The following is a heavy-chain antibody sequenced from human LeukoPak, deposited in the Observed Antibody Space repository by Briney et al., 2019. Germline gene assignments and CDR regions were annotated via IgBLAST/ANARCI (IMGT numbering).Heavy chain of an antibody. V-gene: IGHV3-74*01. CDR1: GFSFSNYW. Sequence: QPGGSLRLSCVASGFSFSNYWMYWGRQAPGKGLVWVSRINSDGSYTDYADSAKGRFTISRDNAKDTLCLQMNSLRADDTAVYYCARADNWQSGGAWGQGTLVTVSS. CDR3: ARADNWQSGGA. J-gene: IGHJ5*02. D-gene: IGHD1-1*01. CDR2: INSDGSYT.